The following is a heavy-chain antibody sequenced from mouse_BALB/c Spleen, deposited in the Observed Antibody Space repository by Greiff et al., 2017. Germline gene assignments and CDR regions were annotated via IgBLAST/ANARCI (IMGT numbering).Heavy chain of an antibody. CDR3: ARSGYYGSSYGWFAY. CDR2: IDPENGDT. J-gene: IGHJ3*01. Sequence: VQLKESGAELVRSGASVKLSCTASGFNIKDYYMHWVKQRPEQGLEWIGWIDPENGDTEYAPKFQGKATMTADTSSNTAYLQLSSLTSEDTAVYYCARSGYYGSSYGWFAYWGQGTLVTVSA. D-gene: IGHD1-1*01. V-gene: IGHV14-4*02. CDR1: GFNIKDYY.